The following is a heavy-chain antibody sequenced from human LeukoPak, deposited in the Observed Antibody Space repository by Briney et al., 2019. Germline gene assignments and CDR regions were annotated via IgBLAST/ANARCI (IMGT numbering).Heavy chain of an antibody. CDR2: IYNSGST. CDR1: GDSISSSSYY. V-gene: IGHV4-39*01. J-gene: IGHJ4*02. CDR3: ARHAYYGTKDFDY. Sequence: SETLSLTCIVSGDSISSSSYYWGWIRQPPGTGLEWIGSIYNSGSTHYNPSLKSRVTISVDTSKNQFSLKLSSVTAADTAVYYCARHAYYGTKDFDYWGQGALVTVSS. D-gene: IGHD4-17*01.